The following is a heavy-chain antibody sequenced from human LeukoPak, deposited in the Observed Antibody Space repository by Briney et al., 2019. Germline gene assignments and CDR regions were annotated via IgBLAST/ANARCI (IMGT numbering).Heavy chain of an antibody. CDR2: NIPIFGTA. Sequence: SVKVSCKASGGTFSSYAISWVRQAPGQGLECMGGNIPIFGTANYAQKFQGRVTITADESTSTAYMELSSLRSEDTAVYYCARVPVCSGGSCYSNWFDPWGQGTLVTVSS. CDR3: ARVPVCSGGSCYSNWFDP. J-gene: IGHJ5*02. V-gene: IGHV1-69*01. D-gene: IGHD2-15*01. CDR1: GGTFSSYA.